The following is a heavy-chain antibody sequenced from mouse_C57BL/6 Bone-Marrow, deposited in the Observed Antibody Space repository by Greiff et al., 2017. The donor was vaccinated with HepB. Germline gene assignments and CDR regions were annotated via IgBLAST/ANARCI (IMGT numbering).Heavy chain of an antibody. Sequence: VKLVESGPELVKPGASVKISCKASGYAFSSSWMNWVKQRPGKGLEWIGRIYPGDGDTNYNGKFKAKATLTADKSSSTAYMQLSSLTSEDSAVYFCARDYYGYYFDYWGQGTTLTVSS. CDR2: IYPGDGDT. CDR1: GYAFSSSW. J-gene: IGHJ2*01. D-gene: IGHD1-1*01. V-gene: IGHV1-82*01. CDR3: ARDYYGYYFDY.